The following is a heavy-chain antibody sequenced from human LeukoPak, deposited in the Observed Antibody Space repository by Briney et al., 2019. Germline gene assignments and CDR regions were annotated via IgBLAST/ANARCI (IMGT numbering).Heavy chain of an antibody. D-gene: IGHD5-18*01. CDR3: ARENGYRYDY. Sequence: TSETLSLTCTVSGGSISSYYWNWIRQPPGKGLEWIGSIYYSGSTNYNPSLKSRVTISVDTSKNQFSLKLSSVTAADTALYYCARENGYRYDYWGQGTLVTVSS. CDR2: IYYSGST. J-gene: IGHJ4*02. CDR1: GGSISSYY. V-gene: IGHV4-59*01.